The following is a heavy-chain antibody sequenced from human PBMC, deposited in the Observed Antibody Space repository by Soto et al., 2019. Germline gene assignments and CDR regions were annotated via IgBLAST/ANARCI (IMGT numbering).Heavy chain of an antibody. CDR3: AVTYYDDFWSGYATTTHYGMDV. CDR2: IYPGDSDT. Sequence: GGSLRLSCKGSGYSFTSYWIGWVRQMPGKGLEWMGIIYPGDSDTRYSPSFQGQVTISADKSISTAYLQWSSLKASDTAMYYCAVTYYDDFWSGYATTTHYGMDVWGQGTTVTVSS. D-gene: IGHD3-3*01. V-gene: IGHV5-51*01. J-gene: IGHJ6*02. CDR1: GYSFTSYW.